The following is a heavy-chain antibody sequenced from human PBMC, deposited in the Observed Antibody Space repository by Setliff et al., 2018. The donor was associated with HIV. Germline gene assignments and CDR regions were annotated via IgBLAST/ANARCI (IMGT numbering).Heavy chain of an antibody. Sequence: SGPTLVNPTQTLTLTCTFSGFSLSTSKMGVGWIRQPPGKALEWLAVIYWNDDSRYNPSLKSRLTITKDTSKNQVVLTMTNMDPVDTATYYCAHTNPYYDWLSNGFGYWGQGTPVTVSS. D-gene: IGHD3-9*01. J-gene: IGHJ4*02. V-gene: IGHV2-5*01. CDR1: GFSLSTSKMG. CDR3: AHTNPYYDWLSNGFGY. CDR2: IYWNDDS.